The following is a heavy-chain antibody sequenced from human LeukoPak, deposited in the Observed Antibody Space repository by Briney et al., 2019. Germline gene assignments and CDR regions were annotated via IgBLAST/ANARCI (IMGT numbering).Heavy chain of an antibody. Sequence: GGSLRLSCAASGFTFSSYGMHWVRQAPGKGLEWVAFIRYDGSNKYYADSVKGRFTISRDNSKNTLYLQMNSLRAEDTAVYYCARGQTYYYDSSGIRIDYWGQGTLVTVSS. V-gene: IGHV3-30*02. J-gene: IGHJ4*02. CDR1: GFTFSSYG. CDR2: IRYDGSNK. CDR3: ARGQTYYYDSSGIRIDY. D-gene: IGHD3-22*01.